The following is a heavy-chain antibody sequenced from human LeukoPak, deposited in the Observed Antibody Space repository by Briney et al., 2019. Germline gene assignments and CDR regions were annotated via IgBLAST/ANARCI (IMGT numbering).Heavy chain of an antibody. J-gene: IGHJ4*02. D-gene: IGHD6-19*01. CDR3: ARSSVIMGPTTPDD. CDR1: GYTLTSYS. V-gene: IGHV1-18*01. CDR2: ISTYNGNT. Sequence: ASVKVSCKASGYTLTSYSVTWVRQAPDHRLEWVGWISTYNGNTNYVQNLQGRVTMITDAFTNTAYMELRDLRSDDTAVYYCARSSVIMGPTTPDDWGQGTLVAVSS.